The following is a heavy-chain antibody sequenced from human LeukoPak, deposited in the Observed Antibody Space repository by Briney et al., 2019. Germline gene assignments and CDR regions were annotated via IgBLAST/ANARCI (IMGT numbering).Heavy chain of an antibody. D-gene: IGHD4-17*01. Sequence: SETLSLTCAVSGGSISSSNWWSWVRQPPGKGLEWIGEIYHSGSTNYNPSLKSRVTISVDKSKNQFSLKLSSVTAADTAVYYCARGPYTIYGDYVFINWFDPWGQGTLVTVSS. V-gene: IGHV4-4*02. CDR1: GGSISSSNW. CDR3: ARGPYTIYGDYVFINWFDP. CDR2: IYHSGST. J-gene: IGHJ5*02.